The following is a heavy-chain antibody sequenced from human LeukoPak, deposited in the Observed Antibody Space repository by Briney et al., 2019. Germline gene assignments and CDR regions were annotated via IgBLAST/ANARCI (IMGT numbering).Heavy chain of an antibody. CDR3: ARESLYSSGWYGFDY. V-gene: IGHV4-59*12. CDR2: IYYSGST. J-gene: IGHJ4*02. CDR1: GDSISGNY. Sequence: SETLSLTCTVSGDSISGNYWTWIRQPPGKGLEWIGYIYYSGSTNYNASLKSRVTISVDTSKNQFSLKLSSVTAADTAVYYCARESLYSSGWYGFDYWGQGTLVTVSS. D-gene: IGHD6-19*01.